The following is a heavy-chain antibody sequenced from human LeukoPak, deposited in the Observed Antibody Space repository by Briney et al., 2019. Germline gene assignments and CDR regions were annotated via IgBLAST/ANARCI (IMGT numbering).Heavy chain of an antibody. CDR3: TREWGGFDY. CDR2: INSDGSSK. J-gene: IGHJ4*02. D-gene: IGHD3-10*01. CDR1: GFTFSSYW. V-gene: IGHV3-74*01. Sequence: PGGSLRLSCAASGFTFSSYWMHWVRQATGKGLVWVSRINSDGSSKIYADSVKGRFAISRDNAKNTLYLQVNSLRVEDTAVYYCTREWGGFDYWGQGTLVTVSS.